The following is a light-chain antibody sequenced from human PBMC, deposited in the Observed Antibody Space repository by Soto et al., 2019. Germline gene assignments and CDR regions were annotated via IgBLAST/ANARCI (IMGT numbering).Light chain of an antibody. CDR1: SSDVGAYNF. CDR3: SSYTTSSPMV. V-gene: IGLV2-14*01. Sequence: QSALTQPASVSGSPGQSITISCTGTSSDVGAYNFVSWYQQHPGTAPKLMIYDVSNRPSGISDRFSGSKSGNTASLTISGLQAEDEADYYCSSYTTSSPMVFGGGTQLTVL. CDR2: DVS. J-gene: IGLJ2*01.